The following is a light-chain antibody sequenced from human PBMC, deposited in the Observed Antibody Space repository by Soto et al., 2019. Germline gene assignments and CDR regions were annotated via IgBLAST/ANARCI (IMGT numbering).Light chain of an antibody. J-gene: IGLJ2*01. Sequence: QSALTQPASVSGSPGQSITISCTGTSSDVDGYNYVSWYQYHPGRAPKLMIYDVNNRPSGVSNRFSGSKSGNTASLTISGLQAEDEADYYCSSYTISRNTGIFGGGTKVTVL. V-gene: IGLV2-14*01. CDR3: SSYTISRNTGI. CDR2: DVN. CDR1: SSDVDGYNY.